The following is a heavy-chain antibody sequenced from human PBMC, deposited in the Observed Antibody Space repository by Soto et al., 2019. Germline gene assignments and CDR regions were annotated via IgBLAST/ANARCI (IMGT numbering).Heavy chain of an antibody. J-gene: IGHJ4*02. CDR3: ARKSDYYDSSGYRQFDY. D-gene: IGHD3-22*01. Sequence: QVQLVQSGAEVKKPGSSVKVSCKASGGTFSSYAISWVRQAPGQGLEWMGGIIPIFGTANYAQKFQGRVTITADESTSTAYMELSSLRSEDTAVYCCARKSDYYDSSGYRQFDYWGQGTLVTVSS. CDR2: IIPIFGTA. CDR1: GGTFSSYA. V-gene: IGHV1-69*01.